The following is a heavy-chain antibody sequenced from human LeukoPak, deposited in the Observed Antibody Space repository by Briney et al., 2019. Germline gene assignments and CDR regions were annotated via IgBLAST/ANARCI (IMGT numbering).Heavy chain of an antibody. V-gene: IGHV4-59*01. CDR3: ARGYDSSGYDNWFDP. CDR1: GGSISSYY. J-gene: IGHJ5*02. CDR2: IYYSGST. D-gene: IGHD3-22*01. Sequence: KPSETLSLICTVSGGSISSYYWSWIRQPPGKGLEWIGYIYYSGSTNYNPSLKSRVTISVDTSKNQFSLKLSSVPAADTAVYYCARGYDSSGYDNWFDPWGQGTLVTVSS.